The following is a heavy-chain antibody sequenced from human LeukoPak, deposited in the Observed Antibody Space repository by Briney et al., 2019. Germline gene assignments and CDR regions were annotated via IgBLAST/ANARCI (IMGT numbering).Heavy chain of an antibody. CDR3: ARDRANYYDSSGYNDY. CDR1: GFTFSSYG. D-gene: IGHD3-22*01. CDR2: IWYDGSNE. Sequence: GGSLRLSCAASGFTFSSYGMHWVRQAPGKGLEWVAIIWYDGSNEYYADSVKGRFTISRDNSKNTLYLQMNSLRAADTAVCYCARDRANYYDSSGYNDYWGQGTLVTVSS. V-gene: IGHV3-33*01. J-gene: IGHJ4*02.